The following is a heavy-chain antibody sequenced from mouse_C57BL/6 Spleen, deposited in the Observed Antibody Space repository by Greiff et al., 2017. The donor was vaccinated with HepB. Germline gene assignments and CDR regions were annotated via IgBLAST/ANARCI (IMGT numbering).Heavy chain of an antibody. CDR3: ARKGGDYGLNFDDV. D-gene: IGHD2-4*01. CDR2: INPNNGGT. Sequence: EVQLQQSGPELVKPGASVKISCKASGYTFTDYYMNWVKQSHGKSLEWIGDINPNNGGTSYNQKFKGKATLTVDKSSSTAYMELRGLTSEDSAVYYCARKGGDYGLNFDDVWGTGTTVTVSS. CDR1: GYTFTDYY. V-gene: IGHV1-26*01. J-gene: IGHJ1*03.